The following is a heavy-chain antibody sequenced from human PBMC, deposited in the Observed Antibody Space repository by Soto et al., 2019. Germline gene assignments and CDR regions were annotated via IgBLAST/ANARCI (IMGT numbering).Heavy chain of an antibody. Sequence: QLQLQESGPALVKPSETLSLTCTVSGGSISTNTYYWAWIRQPPGKGLEWIGSIYYRGSSYYSPSLRSRVTISVDTSKNQFSLNLTSVTAADTAVYYCARDPRGIAVRPATLPLIWGQGTLVTVSS. V-gene: IGHV4-39*02. J-gene: IGHJ4*02. CDR3: ARDPRGIAVRPATLPLI. CDR2: IYYRGSS. D-gene: IGHD6-6*01. CDR1: GGSISTNTYY.